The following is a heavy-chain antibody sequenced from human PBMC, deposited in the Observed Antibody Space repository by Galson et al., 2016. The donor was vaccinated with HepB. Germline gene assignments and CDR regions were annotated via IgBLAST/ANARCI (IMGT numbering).Heavy chain of an antibody. J-gene: IGHJ6*02. V-gene: IGHV1-69*04. D-gene: IGHD1-1*01. Sequence: SVKVSCKASGGTFSSYAISWVRQAPGQGLECMGRIIPILGIANYAQKFQGRVTVTADKSTSTAYMELSSLTSEDTAVYYCATWGELERRLDYYYYAMDVWGQGTTVTVSS. CDR1: GGTFSSYA. CDR3: ATWGELERRLDYYYYAMDV. CDR2: IIPILGIA.